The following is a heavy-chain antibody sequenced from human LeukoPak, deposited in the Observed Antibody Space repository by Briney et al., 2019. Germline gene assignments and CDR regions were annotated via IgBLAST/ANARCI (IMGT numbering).Heavy chain of an antibody. Sequence: GGSLRLSCAASGLTFSSYDMNWVRQAPGKGLERVSYISGSSGTIYYSDAVKGRFTISRDNAKNSVFLQMNSLRVEDTAVYFCATDYPYSNSRVDAFDIWGQGTMVTVSS. CDR3: ATDYPYSNSRVDAFDI. CDR2: ISGSSGTI. CDR1: GLTFSSYD. J-gene: IGHJ3*02. V-gene: IGHV3-48*01. D-gene: IGHD4-11*01.